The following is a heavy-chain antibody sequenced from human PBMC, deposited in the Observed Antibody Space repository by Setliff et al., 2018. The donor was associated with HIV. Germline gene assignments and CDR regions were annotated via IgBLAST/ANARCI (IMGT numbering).Heavy chain of an antibody. V-gene: IGHV1-58*01. D-gene: IGHD6-13*01. CDR2: IVIGSGKT. Sequence: GASVKVSCKTSGISFNTFDVQWMRRARGQRPEWIGWIVIGSGKTEYAPKLQGRVTMTRNTSISTAYMELSSLRSDDTAVYYCASSWSRVPYYGMDVWGQGTTVTVSS. CDR1: GISFNTFD. J-gene: IGHJ6*02. CDR3: ASSWSRVPYYGMDV.